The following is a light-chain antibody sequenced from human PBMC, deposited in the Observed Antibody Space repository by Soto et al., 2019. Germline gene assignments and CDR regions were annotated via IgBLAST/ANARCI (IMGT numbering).Light chain of an antibody. V-gene: IGLV1-44*01. CDR3: AAWDDSLNGPL. J-gene: IGLJ1*01. Sequence: QSVLTQPPSASGTPGQRVTISCSGSSSNIGSNTVNWYQQLPGTAPKLLIYSNNQRPAGVPDLFSGSKSGTSASLAISGLQSEDEADYYCAAWDDSLNGPLFVTGTKLTVL. CDR2: SNN. CDR1: SSNIGSNT.